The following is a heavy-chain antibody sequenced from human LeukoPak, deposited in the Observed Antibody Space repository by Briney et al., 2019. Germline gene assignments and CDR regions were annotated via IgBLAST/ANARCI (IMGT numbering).Heavy chain of an antibody. CDR2: ISGSGGNT. D-gene: IGHD6-13*01. V-gene: IGHV3-23*01. CDR1: GFTFSSSA. CDR3: AKEVSSWYPFDH. J-gene: IGHJ4*02. Sequence: GGSLRLSCAVSGFTFSSSAMGWVRQAPGKGLEWVSSISGSGGNTYYTESVKGRFAISRDNSKKTLYLQMNSLRGEDTALYRCAKEVSSWYPFDHGGQGTLVTVSS.